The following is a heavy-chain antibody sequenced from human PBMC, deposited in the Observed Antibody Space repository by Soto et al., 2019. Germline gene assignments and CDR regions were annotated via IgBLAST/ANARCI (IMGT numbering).Heavy chain of an antibody. Sequence: QVQLVESGGGVVQPGRTLRHSCAATGFTFSSYGMHWVRQAPGKGLEWVAVISYDGSEKYYAVSVKGRFTISRDNSKNTLYQQMNSLRAEDTAVYYCANGAVTTSLYYYDYWGQGTLVPVSS. CDR1: GFTFSSYG. CDR3: ANGAVTTSLYYYDY. D-gene: IGHD4-17*01. CDR2: ISYDGSEK. V-gene: IGHV3-30*18. J-gene: IGHJ4*02.